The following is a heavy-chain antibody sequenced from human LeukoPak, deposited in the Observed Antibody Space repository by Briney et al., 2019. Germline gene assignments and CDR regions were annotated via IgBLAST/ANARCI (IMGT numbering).Heavy chain of an antibody. Sequence: GESLKISCKGSGYSYTSYWIGRVRQKPGKGLEWVGLIYPGDSDTRYSPSLQGQVTISADKSISTAYLQWSSLKASDTAMYYCARMGPKYGGNYYFDYWGQGTLVTVSS. CDR3: ARMGPKYGGNYYFDY. CDR2: IYPGDSDT. CDR1: GYSYTSYW. D-gene: IGHD1-26*01. J-gene: IGHJ4*02. V-gene: IGHV5-51*01.